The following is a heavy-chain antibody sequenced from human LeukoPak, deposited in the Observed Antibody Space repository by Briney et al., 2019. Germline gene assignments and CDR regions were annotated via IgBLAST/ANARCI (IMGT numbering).Heavy chain of an antibody. V-gene: IGHV3-30*02. Sequence: PGGSLRLSCAASGFTFSSYGMHWVRQAPGKGLERVAFIRYDGSNKYYADSVKGRFTISRDNSKNTLYLKMNSLRAEDTAVYYCAKDLNWLSMPLFGSPPYYFDYWGQGTLVTVSS. J-gene: IGHJ4*02. CDR1: GFTFSSYG. CDR2: IRYDGSNK. CDR3: AKDLNWLSMPLFGSPPYYFDY. D-gene: IGHD2-8*02.